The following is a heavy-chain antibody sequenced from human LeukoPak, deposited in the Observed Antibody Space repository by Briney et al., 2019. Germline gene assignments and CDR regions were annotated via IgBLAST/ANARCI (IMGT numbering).Heavy chain of an antibody. Sequence: ASVKVSCKASGYTFTSYGISWVRQAPGQGLEWMGWISAYNGNTNYAQKLQGRVTMTTDTSASTAYMELRSLRSDDTAVYYCARESVVEYYFDYWGQGTLVTVSS. CDR3: ARESVVEYYFDY. D-gene: IGHD2-15*01. V-gene: IGHV1-18*04. CDR2: ISAYNGNT. J-gene: IGHJ4*02. CDR1: GYTFTSYG.